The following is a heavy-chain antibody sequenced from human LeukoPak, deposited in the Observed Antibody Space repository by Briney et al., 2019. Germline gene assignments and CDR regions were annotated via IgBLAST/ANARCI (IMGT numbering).Heavy chain of an antibody. Sequence: SRTLSLTCAVSGGSISSSNWWSWVCHPPGKGLEWIGEISHSGSTNYNPSLKSRVSISVDKSKNQFSLKLSSVTAADSAVYYCARDVDIVVVVAAHGRWFDHWGQGTLVTVSS. CDR1: GGSISSSNW. D-gene: IGHD2-15*01. CDR3: ARDVDIVVVVAAHGRWFDH. CDR2: ISHSGST. V-gene: IGHV4-4*02. J-gene: IGHJ5*02.